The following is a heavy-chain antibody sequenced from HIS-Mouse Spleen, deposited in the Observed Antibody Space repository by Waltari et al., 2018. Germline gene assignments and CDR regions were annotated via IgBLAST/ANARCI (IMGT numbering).Heavy chain of an antibody. J-gene: IGHJ4*02. V-gene: IGHV3-13*01. CDR1: GFTFSSYD. Sequence: EVQLVESGGGLVQPGGSLRLSCAASGFTFSSYDMHWFRQATGKGLEWVSAIGTDGDTYYPGSVKGRFTISRENAKNSLYLQMNSLRAGDTAVYYCARDRGNLSGIDYWGQGTLVTVSS. D-gene: IGHD3-3*01. CDR3: ARDRGNLSGIDY. CDR2: IGTDGDT.